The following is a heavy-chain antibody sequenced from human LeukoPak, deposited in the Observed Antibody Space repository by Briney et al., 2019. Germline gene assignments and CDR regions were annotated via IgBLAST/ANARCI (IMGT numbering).Heavy chain of an antibody. CDR2: ISSSSSYI. Sequence: GGSLRLSCAASGFTFSSYNMNWVRQAPGKGLEWVSSISSSSSYIYYADSVKGRFTISRDNAKNSLYLQMNSLRAEDTAVYYCARDQTHHDFWSRSAQGGFDYWGQGTLVTVSS. V-gene: IGHV3-21*01. CDR1: GFTFSSYN. J-gene: IGHJ4*02. CDR3: ARDQTHHDFWSRSAQGGFDY. D-gene: IGHD3-3*01.